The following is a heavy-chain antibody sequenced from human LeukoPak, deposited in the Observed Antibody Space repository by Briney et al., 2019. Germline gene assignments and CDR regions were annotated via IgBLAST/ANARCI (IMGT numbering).Heavy chain of an antibody. V-gene: IGHV1-24*01. D-gene: IGHD3-3*01. J-gene: IGHJ4*02. CDR1: GYTLTELS. CDR3: ATPSPIWSGYSLFDY. Sequence: GASVKVSCKVSGYTLTELSMHWVRQAPGKGLEWMGGFDPEDGETIYAQKFQGRVTMTEDTSTATAYMELRSLRSEDTAVYYCATPSPIWSGYSLFDYWGQGTLVTVSS. CDR2: FDPEDGET.